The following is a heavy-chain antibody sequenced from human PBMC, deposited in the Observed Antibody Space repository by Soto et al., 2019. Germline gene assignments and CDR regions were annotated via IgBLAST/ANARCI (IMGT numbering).Heavy chain of an antibody. CDR2: IYWDDDK. D-gene: IGHD4-17*01. V-gene: IGHV2-5*02. CDR1: GFSLTTSGVG. Sequence: QITLKESGPTLVKPTQTLTLTCTFSGFSLTTSGVGVGWIRQPPGNDLELLALIYWDDDKRYSPSLKSRLTITKDTAKNQVVLTMTNMDPVDTATYYCAPYFNYGDYSSAGEGGYWGPGTLVTVSS. J-gene: IGHJ4*02. CDR3: APYFNYGDYSSAGEGGY.